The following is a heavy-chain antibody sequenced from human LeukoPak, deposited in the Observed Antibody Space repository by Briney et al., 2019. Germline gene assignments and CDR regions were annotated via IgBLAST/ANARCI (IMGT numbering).Heavy chain of an antibody. Sequence: GGSLRLSCAASGFTFSTYRMNWVRQAPGKGLEWVSSISSSSSYIYYADSVKGRFTISRDNAKNSLYLQMNSLRAEDTAVYYCARDRGLWSGYYFDYWGQGTLVTVSS. V-gene: IGHV3-21*01. J-gene: IGHJ4*02. CDR1: GFTFSTYR. D-gene: IGHD3-3*01. CDR3: ARDRGLWSGYYFDY. CDR2: ISSSSSYI.